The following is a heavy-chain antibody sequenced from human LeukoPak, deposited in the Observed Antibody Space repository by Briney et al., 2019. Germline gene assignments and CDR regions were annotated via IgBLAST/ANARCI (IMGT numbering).Heavy chain of an antibody. J-gene: IGHJ4*02. CDR3: ARVASSHDFDY. Sequence: KTSETLSPTCAVYGGSFSGYYWSWIRQPPGKGLEWIGEINHSGSTNYNPSLKSRVTISVDTSKNQFSLKLSSVTAADTAVYYCARVASSHDFDYWGQGTLVTVSS. CDR1: GGSFSGYY. CDR2: INHSGST. D-gene: IGHD6-13*01. V-gene: IGHV4-34*01.